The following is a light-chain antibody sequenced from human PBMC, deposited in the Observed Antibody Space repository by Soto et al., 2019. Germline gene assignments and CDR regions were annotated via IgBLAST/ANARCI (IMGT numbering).Light chain of an antibody. V-gene: IGKV1-39*01. Sequence: DIQMTQSPSSLSASVGDRVTITCRASQSISSYLNWYQQKPGKAPKLLIYAAFSLQSGVPSRFSGGRSGTDFTLTISSLQPEDFATYYCQQSYSTPLYTFGQGTKLEIK. CDR3: QQSYSTPLYT. J-gene: IGKJ2*01. CDR1: QSISSY. CDR2: AAF.